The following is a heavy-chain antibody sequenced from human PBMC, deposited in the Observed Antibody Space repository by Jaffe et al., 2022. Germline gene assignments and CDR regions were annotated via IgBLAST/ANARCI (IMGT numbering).Heavy chain of an antibody. CDR2: IGRSGNS. CDR3: ARGSSVGVFTGWGVYLDS. CDR1: GFTFSTYA. V-gene: IGHV3-48*03. J-gene: IGHJ4*02. Sequence: EVQLVDSGGGLVQPGGSLRLSCAASGFTFSTYALNWVRQAPGKGLEWVSYIGRSGNSAYVDSVKGRFTISRDNAKNALHLQMNNLRAEDTAVYYCARGSSVGVFTGWGVYLDSWGQGTLVTVSS. D-gene: IGHD3-10*01.